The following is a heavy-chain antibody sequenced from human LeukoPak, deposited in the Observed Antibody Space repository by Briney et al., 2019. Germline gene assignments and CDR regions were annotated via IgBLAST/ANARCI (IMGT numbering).Heavy chain of an antibody. CDR1: GFTFSSYS. J-gene: IGHJ5*02. V-gene: IGHV3-21*01. CDR2: ISSSSSYI. D-gene: IGHD5-18*01. CDR3: ARVGGRYSYGYNNWFDP. Sequence: PGGSLRLSCAASGFTFSSYSMNWVRQAPGKGLEWVSSISSSSSYIYYADSVKGRFTISRDNAKNSLYLQMNSLRAEDTAVYYWARVGGRYSYGYNNWFDPWGQGTLVTVSS.